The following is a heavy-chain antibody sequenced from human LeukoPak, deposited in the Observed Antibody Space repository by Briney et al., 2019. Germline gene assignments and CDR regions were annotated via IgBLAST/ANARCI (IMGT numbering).Heavy chain of an antibody. V-gene: IGHV3-23*01. CDR2: ISASGDRT. J-gene: IGHJ4*02. Sequence: GGSLRLSCAASGFTFSSYAMSWVRQAPGKGLEWVSSISASGDRTYYADSVKGRFTISRDNSKNTLYLQMNSLRAEDPALYYCAKDRQGSPFDHWRRGTLVTVSS. CDR1: GFTFSSYA. CDR3: AKDRQGSPFDH. D-gene: IGHD6-19*01.